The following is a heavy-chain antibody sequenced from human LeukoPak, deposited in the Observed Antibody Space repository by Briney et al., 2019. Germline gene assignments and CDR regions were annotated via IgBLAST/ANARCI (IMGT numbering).Heavy chain of an antibody. CDR1: GFTYSAYA. J-gene: IGHJ3*02. V-gene: IGHV3-23*01. CDR2: IRGGGTSE. CDR3: ARDPNGDYIGAFDM. D-gene: IGHD4-17*01. Sequence: GGSLRLSCTASGFTYSAYAMMWVRQAPGKGPEWVSAIRGGGTSEFYADSVKGRFRISRDNSKDTLFLQMNSLRAEDTAVYYCARDPNGDYIGAFDMWGPGTMVTVSS.